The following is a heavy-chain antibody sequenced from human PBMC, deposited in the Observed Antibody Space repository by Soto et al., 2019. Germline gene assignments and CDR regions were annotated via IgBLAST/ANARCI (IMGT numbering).Heavy chain of an antibody. CDR2: IYPGDSDT. D-gene: IGHD2-21*02. CDR3: VRQTANSEIDD. V-gene: IGHV5-51*01. Sequence: PGESLKISCHGSGYTFAFYWIGWVRQMPGKGLEWVGVIYPGDSDTRYSPSFQGQVAISADKSIDTAFLQWSSLKASDSAFYYCVRQTANSEIDDWGQGALVTVSS. CDR1: GYTFAFYW. J-gene: IGHJ4*02.